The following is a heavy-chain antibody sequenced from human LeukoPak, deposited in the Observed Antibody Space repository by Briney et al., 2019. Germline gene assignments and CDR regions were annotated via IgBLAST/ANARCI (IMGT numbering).Heavy chain of an antibody. CDR2: ISYDGSNK. J-gene: IGHJ4*02. D-gene: IGHD4-23*01. CDR3: ARDGHDYGGPPSDY. CDR1: GFTFSSYA. V-gene: IGHV3-30-3*01. Sequence: GGSLRPSCAASGFTFSSYAMHWVRQAPGKGLEWVAVISYDGSNKYYADSVKGRFTISRDNSKNTLYLQMSSLRAEDTAVYYCARDGHDYGGPPSDYWGQGTLVTVSS.